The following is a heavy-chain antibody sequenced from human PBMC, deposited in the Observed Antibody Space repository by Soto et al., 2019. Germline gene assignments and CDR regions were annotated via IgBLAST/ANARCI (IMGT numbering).Heavy chain of an antibody. CDR1: GFIFSDHW. D-gene: IGHD2-15*01. J-gene: IGHJ6*02. CDR2: IKYDGTST. Sequence: GGSLRLSCAASGFIFSDHWMHWVRQAPGKGLVWVSRIKYDGTSTSYADSVQGRFTISRDNARNTVYLQMNSLRAEDTAVYYCARGIKNYYGVDVWGQGTTVTVSS. CDR3: ARGIKNYYGVDV. V-gene: IGHV3-74*01.